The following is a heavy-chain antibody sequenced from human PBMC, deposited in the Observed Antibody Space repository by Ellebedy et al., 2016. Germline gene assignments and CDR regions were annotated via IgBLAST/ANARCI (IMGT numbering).Heavy chain of an antibody. Sequence: GESLKISXTASGFTFSDYAICWVRQAPGKGLEWVAAIGCSAGNTDDADSVKGRFTITSDKSKNTLYLQMNSLRGDDAALFFCTKDADSENYGVFGHWGQGAPVTVSS. V-gene: IGHV3-23*01. D-gene: IGHD1-7*01. J-gene: IGHJ4*02. CDR2: IGCSAGNT. CDR1: GFTFSDYA. CDR3: TKDADSENYGVFGH.